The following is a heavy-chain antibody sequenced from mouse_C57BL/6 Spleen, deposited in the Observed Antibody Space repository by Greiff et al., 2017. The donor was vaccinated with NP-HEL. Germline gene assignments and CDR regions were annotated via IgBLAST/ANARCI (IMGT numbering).Heavy chain of an antibody. CDR1: GYAFSSSW. J-gene: IGHJ1*03. D-gene: IGHD2-1*01. CDR3: ARYCGKDWYFDV. V-gene: IGHV1-82*01. Sequence: QVQLKESGPELVKPGASVKISCKASGYAFSSSWMNWVKQRPGKGLEWIGRIYPGDGDTNYNGKFKGKATLTADKSSSTAYMQLSSLTSEDSAVYFCARYCGKDWYFDVWGTGTTVTVSS. CDR2: IYPGDGDT.